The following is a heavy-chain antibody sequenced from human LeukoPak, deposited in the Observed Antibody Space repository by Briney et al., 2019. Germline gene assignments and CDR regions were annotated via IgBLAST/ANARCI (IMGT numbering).Heavy chain of an antibody. D-gene: IGHD3-16*01. Sequence: SETLSLTCAVYGGSFSGYYWSWIRQPPGKGLEWIGEINHSGSTNYNPSLKSRVTISVDTSKNQFSLKPSSVTAADTAVYYCARDRGYWGQGTLVTVSS. CDR3: ARDRGY. CDR2: INHSGST. V-gene: IGHV4-34*01. J-gene: IGHJ4*02. CDR1: GGSFSGYY.